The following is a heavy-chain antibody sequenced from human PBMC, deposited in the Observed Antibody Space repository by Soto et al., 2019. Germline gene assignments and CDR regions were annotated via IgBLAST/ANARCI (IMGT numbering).Heavy chain of an antibody. J-gene: IGHJ4*02. D-gene: IGHD3-10*02. CDR2: ISFDGSTK. CDR1: GFTFSQFG. CDR3: ASGATKESYYVMRGIGSPFDY. Sequence: QVQLVESGGGVVQPGRSLRLSCAASGFTFSQFGMHWVRQAPGKGLEWLAVISFDGSTKYHEDSVKGRFTVSRDNSKNPLYLQLNSLRADDTAVYHCASGATKESYYVMRGIGSPFDYSGQGTLVPVSS. V-gene: IGHV3-33*05.